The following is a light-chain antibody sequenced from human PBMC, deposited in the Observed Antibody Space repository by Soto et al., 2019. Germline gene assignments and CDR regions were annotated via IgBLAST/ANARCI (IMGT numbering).Light chain of an antibody. CDR3: CSYAGGYVFEVI. Sequence: QSALTQPRSVSGSPGQSVTISCTGTSSDVDDYNYVSWYQQHPDTAPKLMIYDVTKRPSGVPDRFSGSKSGNTASLTISGLQVEDEADYYCCSYAGGYVFEVIFGGGTKRTVL. CDR1: SSDVDDYNY. J-gene: IGLJ2*01. CDR2: DVT. V-gene: IGLV2-11*01.